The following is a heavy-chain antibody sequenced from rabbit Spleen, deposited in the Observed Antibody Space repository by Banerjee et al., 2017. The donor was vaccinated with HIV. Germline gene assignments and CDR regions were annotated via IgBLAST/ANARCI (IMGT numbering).Heavy chain of an antibody. CDR1: GFSFSSYW. Sequence: QSLEESGGDLVKPGASLTLTCTASGFSFSSYWMCWVRQAPGKGLEWIGCIYTGDGSAYYANWAKGRFTISKTSSTTVTLQMTSLTAADTATYFCARDAGASYFYFNLWGQGTLVTVS. CDR2: IYTGDGSA. CDR3: ARDAGASYFYFNL. J-gene: IGHJ4*01. V-gene: IGHV1S40*01. D-gene: IGHD8-1*01.